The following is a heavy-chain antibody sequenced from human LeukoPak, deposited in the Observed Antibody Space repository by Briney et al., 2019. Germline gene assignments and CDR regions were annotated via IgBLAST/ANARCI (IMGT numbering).Heavy chain of an antibody. Sequence: GGSLRLSCAASGFTFSSYSMNWVRQAPGKGLVWVSRISTDGSSTTYADSVKGRFTISRDNAKNTLYLEMNSLRAEDTAVYYCARDRYCTTTRCSDYWGQGTLVTVSS. D-gene: IGHD2-2*01. CDR2: ISTDGSST. V-gene: IGHV3-74*03. J-gene: IGHJ4*02. CDR1: GFTFSSYS. CDR3: ARDRYCTTTRCSDY.